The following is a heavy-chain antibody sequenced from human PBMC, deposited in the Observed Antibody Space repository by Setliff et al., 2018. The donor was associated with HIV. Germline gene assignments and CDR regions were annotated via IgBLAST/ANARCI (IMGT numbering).Heavy chain of an antibody. J-gene: IGHJ3*01. CDR3: ARDHNSGTLHAFDL. V-gene: IGHV4-59*11. CDR2: ISYSEYT. CDR1: GDPINSHY. Sequence: NPSETLSLTCTVSGDPINSHYWSWIRQPPGEGLEWIGHISYSEYTNYNPSLKSRVTISLDTSKKHFSLDLYSVTAADTAVYYCARDHNSGTLHAFDLWGQGTKVTVSS. D-gene: IGHD1-26*01.